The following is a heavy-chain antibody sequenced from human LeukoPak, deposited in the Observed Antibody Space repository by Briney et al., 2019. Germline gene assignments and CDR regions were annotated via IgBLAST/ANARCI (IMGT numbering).Heavy chain of an antibody. Sequence: SETLTLTCTVSGGSISSGGYYWSWIRQPPGTGLEWIGYIYHSGSTYYNPSLKSRVTISVDRSKNQFSLKLSSVTAADTAVYYCARDGIAARPLYYFDYWGQGTLVTVSS. V-gene: IGHV4-30-2*01. CDR2: IYHSGST. D-gene: IGHD6-6*01. CDR3: ARDGIAARPLYYFDY. J-gene: IGHJ4*02. CDR1: GGSISSGGYY.